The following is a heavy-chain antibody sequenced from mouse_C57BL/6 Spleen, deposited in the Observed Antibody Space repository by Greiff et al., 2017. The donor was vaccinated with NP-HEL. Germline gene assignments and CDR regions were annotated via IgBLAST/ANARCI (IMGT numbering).Heavy chain of an antibody. CDR3: ARSRGYGSSYVDWYFDV. Sequence: VQRVESGPELVKPGASVKISCKASGYAFSSSWMNWVKQRPGKGLEWIGRIYPGDGDTNYNGKFKGKATLTADKSSSTAYMQLSSLTSEDSAVYFCARSRGYGSSYVDWYFDVWGTGTTVTVSS. V-gene: IGHV1-82*01. CDR1: GYAFSSSW. D-gene: IGHD1-1*01. J-gene: IGHJ1*03. CDR2: IYPGDGDT.